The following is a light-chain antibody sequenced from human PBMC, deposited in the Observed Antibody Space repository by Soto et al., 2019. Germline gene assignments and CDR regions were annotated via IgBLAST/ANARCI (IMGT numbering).Light chain of an antibody. CDR3: QQYGISPTWT. CDR1: QSVSSNY. CDR2: GAS. Sequence: EIVLTQSPGTLSLSPGERATLTCRASQSVSSNYLAWLQQRPGQAPRLLISGASSRATGIPDRFSGSGSGTYFTITISRLEPEDFAVYYCQQYGISPTWTFGQGTKVEIK. J-gene: IGKJ1*01. V-gene: IGKV3-20*01.